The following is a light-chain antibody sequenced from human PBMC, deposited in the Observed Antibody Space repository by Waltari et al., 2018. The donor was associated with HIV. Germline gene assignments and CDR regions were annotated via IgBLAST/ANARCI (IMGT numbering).Light chain of an antibody. V-gene: IGLV1-47*01. CDR3: AAWDDSLRGFYV. CDR2: RNN. Sequence: QSVLTQPPSASGTPGQRVTISCSGSSSNIGSNYVYWYQQLPGTAPKLLIYRNNQRPSGVPDRFSGSTSGTSASLAISGLRSEDEADYYCAAWDDSLRGFYVFGTGTKVTVL. J-gene: IGLJ1*01. CDR1: SSNIGSNY.